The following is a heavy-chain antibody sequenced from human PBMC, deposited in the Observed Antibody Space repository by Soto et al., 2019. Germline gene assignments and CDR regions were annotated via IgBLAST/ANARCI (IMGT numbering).Heavy chain of an antibody. Sequence: VQSGGEMKKPGASVKVSCKASGYTFSTYGITWVRQAPGQGLDWMGWINPLKGDTKSAANFQDRVTMTTDTSTRTAYMELRSLRSDDTAVYYCARVKVPAAILGAFDLWGQGTLVTVSS. V-gene: IGHV1-18*01. D-gene: IGHD2-2*02. CDR3: ARVKVPAAILGAFDL. CDR1: GYTFSTYG. CDR2: INPLKGDT. J-gene: IGHJ3*01.